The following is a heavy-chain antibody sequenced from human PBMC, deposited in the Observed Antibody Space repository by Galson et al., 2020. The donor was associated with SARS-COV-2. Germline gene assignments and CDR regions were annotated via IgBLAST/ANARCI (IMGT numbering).Heavy chain of an antibody. V-gene: IGHV3-7*01. CDR1: GFTFSSDW. D-gene: IGHD1-1*01. Sequence: GGSLRLSCAASGFTFSSDWMSWVRQAPGKWLEWVANINQGGNEKYYVDSVKGRFTIFRDNAEKSLSLQMNSLRADDTAVYYCARGGYTTIDWGQGTLVTVSS. CDR3: ARGGYTTID. J-gene: IGHJ4*02. CDR2: INQGGNEK.